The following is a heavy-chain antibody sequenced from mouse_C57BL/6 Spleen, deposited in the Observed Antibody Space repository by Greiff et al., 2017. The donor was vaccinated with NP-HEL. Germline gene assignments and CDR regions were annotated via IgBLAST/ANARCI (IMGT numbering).Heavy chain of an antibody. J-gene: IGHJ4*01. D-gene: IGHD2-1*01. CDR1: GYTFTSYW. CDR2: IDPSDSYT. Sequence: QVQLQQPGAELVRPGTSVKLSCKAFGYTFTSYWMHWVKQRPGQGLEWIGVIDPSDSYTNYNQKFKGKATLTVDTSSSTAYMQLSSLTSEDSAVYYCATPLPPGGVYYAMDYWGQGTSVTVSS. CDR3: ATPLPPGGVYYAMDY. V-gene: IGHV1-59*01.